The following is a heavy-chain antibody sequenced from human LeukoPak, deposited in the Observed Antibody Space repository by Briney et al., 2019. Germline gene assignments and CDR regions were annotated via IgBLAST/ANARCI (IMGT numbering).Heavy chain of an antibody. V-gene: IGHV4-31*03. J-gene: IGHJ3*02. D-gene: IGHD3-22*01. CDR3: ARGITMIVVARRPAFDI. CDR1: GGSISSGGYS. Sequence: SETLSLTCTVSGGSISSGGYSWSWIRQHPGKGLEWIGYIYYSGSTYYNPSLKSRVTISVDTSKNQFSLKLSSVTAADTAVYYCARGITMIVVARRPAFDIWGQGTMVTVSS. CDR2: IYYSGST.